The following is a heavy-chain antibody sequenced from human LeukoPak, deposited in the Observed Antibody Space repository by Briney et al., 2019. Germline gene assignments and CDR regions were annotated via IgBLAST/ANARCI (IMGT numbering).Heavy chain of an antibody. Sequence: ASVKVSCKASGYTFTSYDINWVRQATGQGLEWMGWMNPNSGNTGYAQKFQGRVTMTTDTSTSTVYMELRSLRSDDTAVYYCARVCHIVVVTAEGGWFDPWGQGTLVTVSS. CDR1: GYTFTSYD. CDR3: ARVCHIVVVTAEGGWFDP. CDR2: MNPNSGNT. J-gene: IGHJ5*02. V-gene: IGHV1-8*01. D-gene: IGHD2-21*02.